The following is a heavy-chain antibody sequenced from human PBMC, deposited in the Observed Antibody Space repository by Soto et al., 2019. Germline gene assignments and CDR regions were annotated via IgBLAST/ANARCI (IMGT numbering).Heavy chain of an antibody. CDR1: GGSISSSSYY. CDR3: ARHPPSGDSLDYYYYYRDV. J-gene: IGHJ6*03. CDR2: IYYSGST. Sequence: PSETLTLTCPVSGGSISSSSYYWGWIRQPPGKGLEWIGSIYYSGSTNYNPSLKSRVTLSVDTSKNQFSLKLSSVTAADTAVYYCARHPPSGDSLDYYYYYRDVWGKGTTVTVSS. V-gene: IGHV4-39*01. D-gene: IGHD4-17*01.